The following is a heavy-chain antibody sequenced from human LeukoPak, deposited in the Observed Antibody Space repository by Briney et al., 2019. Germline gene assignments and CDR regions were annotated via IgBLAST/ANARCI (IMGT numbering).Heavy chain of an antibody. J-gene: IGHJ2*01. Sequence: GGSLRLSCAASGFTFSDYYMSWIRQAPGKGLEWVSYISDSSGYTKDADSVKGRFTISRDNAKKSLYLQMNSLRAEDTAVYYCANSGYGRVNYFDLWGRGTLVTVSS. V-gene: IGHV3-11*06. D-gene: IGHD5-12*01. CDR2: ISDSSGYT. CDR3: ANSGYGRVNYFDL. CDR1: GFTFSDYY.